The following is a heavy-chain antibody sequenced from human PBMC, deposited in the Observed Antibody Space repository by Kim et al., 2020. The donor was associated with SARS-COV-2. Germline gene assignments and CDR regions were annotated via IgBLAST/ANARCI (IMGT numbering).Heavy chain of an antibody. Sequence: ASVKVSCKASGYTFKTYSFHWLRQAPGQTLEWMGLINAANGQTKYSQKFQGRITISRDTSANTVYMELSSLTTKDTAVYYCVREMNSIVYY. J-gene: IGHJ6*01. CDR2: INAANGQT. V-gene: IGHV1-3*01. CDR1: GYTFKTYS. D-gene: IGHD1-26*01. CDR3: VREMNSIVYY.